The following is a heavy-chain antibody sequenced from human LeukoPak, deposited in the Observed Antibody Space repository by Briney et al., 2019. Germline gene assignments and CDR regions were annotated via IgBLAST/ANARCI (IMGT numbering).Heavy chain of an antibody. CDR1: GFTFSSYS. CDR3: ARGGGSIRHSYYYYVDV. J-gene: IGHJ6*03. D-gene: IGHD2-15*01. CDR2: ISSSSSYI. V-gene: IGHV3-21*04. Sequence: GGSLRLSCAASGFTFSSYSMNWVRQAPGKGLEWVSSISSSSSYIYYADSVKGRFTISRDNAKNSLYLQMNSLRDEDTALYYCARGGGSIRHSYYYYVDVWGKGTSVTVSS.